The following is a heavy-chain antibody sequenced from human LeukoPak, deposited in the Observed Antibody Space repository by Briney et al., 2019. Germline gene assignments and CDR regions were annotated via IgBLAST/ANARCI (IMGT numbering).Heavy chain of an antibody. CDR2: ISYDGSNK. V-gene: IGHV3-30-3*01. CDR1: GFTFSSYA. D-gene: IGHD3-22*01. Sequence: PGGSLRLSCAASGFTFSSYAMHWVRQAPGKGLEWVAVISYDGSNKYYADSVKGRFTISRDNSKNTLYPQMNSLRAEDTAVYYCARDSVDSSGYYFDYWGQGTLVTVSS. CDR3: ARDSVDSSGYYFDY. J-gene: IGHJ4*02.